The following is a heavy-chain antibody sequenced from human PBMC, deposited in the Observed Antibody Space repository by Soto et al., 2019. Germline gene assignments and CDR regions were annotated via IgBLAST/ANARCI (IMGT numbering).Heavy chain of an antibody. Sequence: GGSLRLSCAASGFTFSTYGIHWVRQAPGKGLEWVAVVWHDGTKKYYAESVKGRFTISKDNSKNTVYLQLNSLRAEDTAMYYCGRALGYCSSAPCYIVGTDDAFDIWGQGTMVT. CDR2: VWHDGTKK. CDR3: GRALGYCSSAPCYIVGTDDAFDI. V-gene: IGHV3-33*01. J-gene: IGHJ3*02. CDR1: GFTFSTYG. D-gene: IGHD2-2*02.